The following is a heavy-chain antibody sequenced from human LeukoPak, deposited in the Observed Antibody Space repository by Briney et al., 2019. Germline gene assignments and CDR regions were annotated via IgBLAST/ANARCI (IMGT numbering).Heavy chain of an antibody. Sequence: SETLSLTCAVYGGSFSGYYWSWIRQPPGKGLEWIGEINHSGSTNYNPSLKSRVTISVDTSKNQFSLKLSSVTAADTAVYYCARIPCSGGSCYSYYFDYWGQGTLVTVSS. CDR2: INHSGST. V-gene: IGHV4-34*01. D-gene: IGHD2-15*01. CDR1: GGSFSGYY. CDR3: ARIPCSGGSCYSYYFDY. J-gene: IGHJ4*02.